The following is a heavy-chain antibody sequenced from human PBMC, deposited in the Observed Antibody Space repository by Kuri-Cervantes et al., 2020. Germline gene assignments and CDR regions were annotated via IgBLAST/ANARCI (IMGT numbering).Heavy chain of an antibody. CDR1: GYTFTSYY. D-gene: IGHD5-12*01. V-gene: IGHV1-46*01. CDR2: INPSGGST. CDR3: ASDREYSGYENYGTIDY. Sequence: ASVKVSCKASGYTFTSYYMHWVRQAPGQGLEWMGIINPSGGSTSYAQKFQGRVTMTRDTSTSTVYMELSSLRSEDTAVYYCASDREYSGYENYGTIDYWGQGTLVTVSS. J-gene: IGHJ4*02.